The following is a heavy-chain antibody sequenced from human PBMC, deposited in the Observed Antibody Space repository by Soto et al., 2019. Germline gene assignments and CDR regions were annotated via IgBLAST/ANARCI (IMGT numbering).Heavy chain of an antibody. V-gene: IGHV3-48*02. J-gene: IGHJ4*02. Sequence: EVQLVASGGWLVQPGGSLRLSCAVSGFTFSSHAMTWVRQAPGKGLEWVAYIHSIRSIIYYSDSVKGRCTISRDNAKSTLYLQMDSLRDEDTAVYYCARDARNADYDYWGQGTLVTVSS. CDR2: IHSIRSII. D-gene: IGHD3-16*01. CDR1: GFTFSSHA. CDR3: ARDARNADYDY.